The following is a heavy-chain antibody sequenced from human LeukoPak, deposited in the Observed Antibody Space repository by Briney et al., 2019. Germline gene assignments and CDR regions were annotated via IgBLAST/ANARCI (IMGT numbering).Heavy chain of an antibody. CDR2: INAGNGNT. CDR3: AGDFWSGYYLSY. D-gene: IGHD3-3*01. CDR1: AYTFTSYA. J-gene: IGHJ4*02. Sequence: ASVKVSCKASAYTFTSYAMHWERQAPGQRLEWMGWINAGNGNTKYSQKFQGRVTITRDTSASTAYMELSSLRSEDTAVYYCAGDFWSGYYLSYWGQGTLVTVSS. V-gene: IGHV1-3*01.